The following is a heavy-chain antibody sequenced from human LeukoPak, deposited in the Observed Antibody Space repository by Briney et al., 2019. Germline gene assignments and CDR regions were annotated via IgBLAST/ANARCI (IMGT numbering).Heavy chain of an antibody. CDR1: GGSISSYY. D-gene: IGHD5-18*01. Sequence: SETLSLTCTVSGGSISSYYWSWIRQPAGKGLEWIGRIYTSGSTNYNPSLKSRVTMSVDTSKNQFSLKLGSVTAADTAVYYCARDQADTAMVTYYYYYYMDVWGKGTTVTISS. V-gene: IGHV4-4*07. CDR2: IYTSGST. CDR3: ARDQADTAMVTYYYYYYMDV. J-gene: IGHJ6*03.